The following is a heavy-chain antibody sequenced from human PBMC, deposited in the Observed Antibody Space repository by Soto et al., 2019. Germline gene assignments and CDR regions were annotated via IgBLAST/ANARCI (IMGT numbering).Heavy chain of an antibody. CDR1: HGSIISSSYY. D-gene: IGHD3-3*01. Sequence: KTLSLTGTLAHGSIISSSYYWGRIRQPPGKGLEWIGSIYYSGSTYYNPSLKSRVTISVDTSKNQFSLKLSSVTAADTAVYYCASQVREEWLPYYYYYGMDVWGQGTTVTVSS. CDR2: IYYSGST. CDR3: ASQVREEWLPYYYYYGMDV. V-gene: IGHV4-39*01. J-gene: IGHJ6*02.